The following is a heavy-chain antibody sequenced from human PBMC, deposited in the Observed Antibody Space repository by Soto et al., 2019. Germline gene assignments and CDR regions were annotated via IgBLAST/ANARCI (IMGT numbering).Heavy chain of an antibody. J-gene: IGHJ3*02. Sequence: SETLSLTCTVSGGSISSSSYYWGWIRQPPGKGLEWIGSIYYSGSTYYNPSLKSRVTISVDTSKNQFSLKLSSVTAADTAVYYCARPEPSGSYKIDAFDIWGLGTMVTVSS. V-gene: IGHV4-39*01. CDR2: IYYSGST. CDR3: ARPEPSGSYKIDAFDI. CDR1: GGSISSSSYY. D-gene: IGHD3-10*01.